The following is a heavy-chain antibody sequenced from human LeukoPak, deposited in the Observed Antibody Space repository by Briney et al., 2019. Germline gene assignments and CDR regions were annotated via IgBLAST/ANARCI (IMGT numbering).Heavy chain of an antibody. D-gene: IGHD6-6*01. V-gene: IGHV3-7*01. CDR2: IKQDGSDK. CDR3: ARWATSFDL. J-gene: IGHJ4*02. Sequence: GGSLRLSCAASGFTVSSNYMSWVRQAPGKGLEWVANIKQDGSDKYYVDSVTGRFTISRDNAKNSLYLQMNSLRAEDTAVYYCARWATSFDLWGQGTLVTVSS. CDR1: GFTVSSNY.